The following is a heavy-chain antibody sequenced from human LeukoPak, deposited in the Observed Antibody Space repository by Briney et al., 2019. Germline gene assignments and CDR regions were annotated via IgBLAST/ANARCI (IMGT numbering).Heavy chain of an antibody. V-gene: IGHV1-18*01. Sequence: GASMKVSCKASGYTFISYGINWVRQAPGQGLEWMGGVSAYSGNTIYAQKFQGRVTMTTDTSTSTAYMELRSLESDDTAVYYCARKRRPTYCGGDCYSGSYLDYWGQGTLVTVSS. CDR3: ARKRRPTYCGGDCYSGSYLDY. D-gene: IGHD2-21*01. CDR1: GYTFISYG. CDR2: VSAYSGNT. J-gene: IGHJ4*02.